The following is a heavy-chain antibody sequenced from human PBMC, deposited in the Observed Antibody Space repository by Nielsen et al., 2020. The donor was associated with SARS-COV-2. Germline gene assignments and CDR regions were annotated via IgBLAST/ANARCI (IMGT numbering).Heavy chain of an antibody. CDR2: INPSGGST. D-gene: IGHD6-19*01. J-gene: IGHJ4*02. CDR3: ARGGGTSGWYGVISAFDH. V-gene: IGHV1-46*04. Sequence: ASVKVSCKASGYTFSAYYMHWVRQAPGQGLEWMGKINPSGGSTVYAQRLQGRVAMTGDTSTNTVYMELSSLRSEDTAVYYCARGGGTSGWYGVISAFDHWGQGTLVTVSS. CDR1: GYTFSAYY.